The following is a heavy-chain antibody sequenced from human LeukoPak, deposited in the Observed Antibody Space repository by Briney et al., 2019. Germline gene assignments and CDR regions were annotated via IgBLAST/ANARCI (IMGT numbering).Heavy chain of an antibody. V-gene: IGHV3-48*02. CDR3: AREIYGFFDY. CDR2: ISSSSSTI. CDR1: GFTFSSYG. Sequence: GRSLRLSCAASGFTFSSYGINWVRQAPGKGLEWVSYISSSSSTIYYADSVKGRFTISRDNAKNSLYMQMNSLRDEDTAVYYCAREIYGFFDYWGQGTLVTVSS. D-gene: IGHD2/OR15-2a*01. J-gene: IGHJ4*02.